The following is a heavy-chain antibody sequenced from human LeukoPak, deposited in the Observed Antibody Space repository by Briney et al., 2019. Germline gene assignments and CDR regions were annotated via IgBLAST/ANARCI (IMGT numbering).Heavy chain of an antibody. Sequence: GGSLRLSCAASGFTFSSYSMNWVRQAPGKGLEWISYISTSSSTIYYADSVKGRFTISIDNAKNSLYLQMNSLRPEDTAVYYCARDSITIFGVINYWGQGTLVTVSS. J-gene: IGHJ4*02. CDR1: GFTFSSYS. V-gene: IGHV3-48*01. CDR2: ISTSSSTI. CDR3: ARDSITIFGVINY. D-gene: IGHD3-3*01.